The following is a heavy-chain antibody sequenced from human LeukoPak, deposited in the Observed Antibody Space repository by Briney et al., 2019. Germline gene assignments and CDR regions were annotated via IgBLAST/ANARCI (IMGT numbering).Heavy chain of an antibody. CDR1: GGSISSYY. CDR3: ARGDGYNTDYYYYYYMDV. Sequence: PSETLSLTCTVSGGSISSYYWSWIRQPAGKGLEWIGRIYTSGSTNYNPSLKSRVTMSVDTSKNQFSLKLSSVTAADTAVYYCARGDGYNTDYYYYYYMDVWGKGTTVTVSS. CDR2: IYTSGST. V-gene: IGHV4-4*07. J-gene: IGHJ6*03. D-gene: IGHD5-24*01.